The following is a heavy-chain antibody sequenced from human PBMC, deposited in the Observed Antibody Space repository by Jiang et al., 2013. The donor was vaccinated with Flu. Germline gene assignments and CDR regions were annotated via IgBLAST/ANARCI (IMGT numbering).Heavy chain of an antibody. D-gene: IGHD3-10*01. Sequence: QLVESGGGLVQPGGSLRLSCAASGFTFSSYEMNWVRQAPGKGLEWVSYISSSGSTIYYADSVKGRFTISRDNAKNSLYLQMNSLRAEDTAVYYCARDGLLWFGGIRSYYGMDVWGQGTTVTVSS. J-gene: IGHJ6*02. CDR3: ARDGLLWFGGIRSYYGMDV. V-gene: IGHV3-48*03. CDR1: GFTFSSYE. CDR2: ISSSGSTI.